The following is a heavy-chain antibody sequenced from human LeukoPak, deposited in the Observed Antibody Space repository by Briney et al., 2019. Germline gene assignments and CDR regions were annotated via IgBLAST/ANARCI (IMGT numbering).Heavy chain of an antibody. CDR3: ARLFSRRAFDI. V-gene: IGHV4-59*08. CDR2: IYYSGST. J-gene: IGHJ3*02. CDR1: GGSISSYY. Sequence: PSETLSLTCTVSGGSISSYYWSWIRQPPGKGLEWIGYIYYSGSTNYNPSLKSRVTISVDTPKNQFSLKLSSVTAADTAVYYCARLFSRRAFDIWGQGTMVTVSS.